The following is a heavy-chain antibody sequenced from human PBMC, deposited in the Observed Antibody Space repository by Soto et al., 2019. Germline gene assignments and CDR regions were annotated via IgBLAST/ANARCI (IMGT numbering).Heavy chain of an antibody. CDR1: AYTFTDYA. D-gene: IGHD2-15*01. J-gene: IGHJ4*02. Sequence: QVQLVQSGAEVKKPGASVKVSCKASAYTFTDYAMHCVRQAPGQSLEWMGCINTDNGNTQYSQQFQGRVTIIRDTSAMTAYMELRSLRSEDTAVYYCARGTYCGGGSCSSRRAVADYWGQVPLVTVSS. CDR2: INTDNGNT. V-gene: IGHV1-3*04. CDR3: ARGTYCGGGSCSSRRAVADY.